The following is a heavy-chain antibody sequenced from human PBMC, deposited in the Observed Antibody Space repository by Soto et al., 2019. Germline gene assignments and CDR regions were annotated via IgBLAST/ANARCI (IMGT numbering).Heavy chain of an antibody. D-gene: IGHD6-6*01. CDR2: ISGSGGSK. Sequence: GGSLRLSYADSGFKFRSYVMSWVRQAPGKVLEWVSAISGSGGSKYYADSVKGRFTIIRKNSKRTLYLQMNSLRAEDTAVYYCAEDGEYISSWDYYYYYGMDVWGQGTTVTVSS. V-gene: IGHV3-23*01. J-gene: IGHJ6*02. CDR3: AEDGEYISSWDYYYYYGMDV. CDR1: GFKFRSYV.